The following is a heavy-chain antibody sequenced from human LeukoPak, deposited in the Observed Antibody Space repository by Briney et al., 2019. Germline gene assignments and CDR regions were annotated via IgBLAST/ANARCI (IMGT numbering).Heavy chain of an antibody. Sequence: PGRSLRLSCVASGFTFSSYTLHWVRQAPGKGLERVAVMSYDGSHKFHADSVKGRFTISRDNSKNTLYLQMNSLRAEDTAIYFCARDVGGYAFDYWGQGTLVTVSS. V-gene: IGHV3-30*04. CDR3: ARDVGGYAFDY. CDR1: GFTFSSYT. CDR2: MSYDGSHK. D-gene: IGHD5-12*01. J-gene: IGHJ4*02.